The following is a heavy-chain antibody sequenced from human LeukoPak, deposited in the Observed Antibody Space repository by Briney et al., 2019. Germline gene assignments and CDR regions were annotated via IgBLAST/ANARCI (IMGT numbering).Heavy chain of an antibody. CDR2: TNPNSGGT. J-gene: IGHJ4*02. Sequence: GASVKVSCKASGYTFTGYYMHWVRQAPGQGLEWMGWTNPNSGGTNYAQKFQGRVTMTRDTSISTAYMELSRLRSDDTAVYYCARGTYSSGWYGYYFDYWGQGTLVTVSS. CDR1: GYTFTGYY. D-gene: IGHD6-19*01. CDR3: ARGTYSSGWYGYYFDY. V-gene: IGHV1-2*02.